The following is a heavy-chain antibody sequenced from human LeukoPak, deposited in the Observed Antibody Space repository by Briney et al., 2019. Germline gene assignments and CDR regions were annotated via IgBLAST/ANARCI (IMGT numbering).Heavy chain of an antibody. J-gene: IGHJ4*02. CDR1: GGSISSGDYY. Sequence: SQTLSLTYTVSGGSISSGDYYWSWIRQPPGKGLEWIGYIYYSGGTYYNPSLKSRVTISLDTSKNQFSLRLTSVTAADTAVYYCARAIASSGSRLFDYWGQGTLVTVSS. CDR3: ARAIASSGSRLFDY. CDR2: IYYSGGT. V-gene: IGHV4-30-4*01. D-gene: IGHD3-10*01.